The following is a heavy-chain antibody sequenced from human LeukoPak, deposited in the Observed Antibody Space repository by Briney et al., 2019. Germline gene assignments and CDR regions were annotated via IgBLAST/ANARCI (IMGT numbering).Heavy chain of an antibody. D-gene: IGHD3-10*01. CDR1: GFTFSSYG. J-gene: IGHJ4*02. CDR3: ARDAYWGEGFSDY. CDR2: IRYDGSNK. Sequence: GGSLRLSCAASGFTFSSYGMHWVRQAPGKGLEWVAFIRYDGSNKYYADSVKGRFTISRDNSKNTLYLQMNSLRAEDTAVYYCARDAYWGEGFSDYWGQGTLVTVSS. V-gene: IGHV3-30*02.